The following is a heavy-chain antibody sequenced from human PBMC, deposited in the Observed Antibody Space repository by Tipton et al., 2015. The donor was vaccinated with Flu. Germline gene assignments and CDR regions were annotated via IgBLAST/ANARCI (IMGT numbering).Heavy chain of an antibody. Sequence: GSLRLSCAASGFTFNNYWMHWVRQVPGKGLVWLSRIFADGNTNYADSVKGRFITSRDNAANTLYLQMNSLRVEDAAVYYCAAREFTSYGYYWGQGTLVTVSS. D-gene: IGHD5-18*01. CDR3: AAREFTSYGYY. J-gene: IGHJ4*02. CDR2: IFADGNT. CDR1: GFTFNNYW. V-gene: IGHV3-74*01.